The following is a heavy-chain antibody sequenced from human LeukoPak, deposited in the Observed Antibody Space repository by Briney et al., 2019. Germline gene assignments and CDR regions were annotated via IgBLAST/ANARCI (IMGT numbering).Heavy chain of an antibody. Sequence: SETLSLTCTVSGGSISSSSYYWGWIRQPPGTGREWIGSIYDSGSTYYNPSLKSRVTISVDTSKTQFSLKLSSVTAADTAVYYCARRTGTSTSLYYFDYWGQGTLVTVSS. CDR3: ARRTGTSTSLYYFDY. CDR2: IYDSGST. J-gene: IGHJ4*02. CDR1: GGSISSSSYY. D-gene: IGHD2-2*01. V-gene: IGHV4-39*01.